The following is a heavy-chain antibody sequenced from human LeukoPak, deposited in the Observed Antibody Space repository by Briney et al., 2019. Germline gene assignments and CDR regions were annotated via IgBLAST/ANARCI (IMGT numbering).Heavy chain of an antibody. CDR3: ARRVTAIGYYYYGMDV. CDR1: GYTFTSYY. D-gene: IGHD2-21*02. Sequence: ASVKVSCKASGYTFTSYYMHWVRQPPGQGLEWMGWISAYNGNTNYAQKLQGRVTMTTDTSTSTAYMELRSLRSDDTAVYYCARRVTAIGYYYYGMDVWGQGTTVTVSS. V-gene: IGHV1-18*04. CDR2: ISAYNGNT. J-gene: IGHJ6*02.